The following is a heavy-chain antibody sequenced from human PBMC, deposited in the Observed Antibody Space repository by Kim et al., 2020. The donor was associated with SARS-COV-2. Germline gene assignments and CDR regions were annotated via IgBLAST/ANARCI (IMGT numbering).Heavy chain of an antibody. CDR1: GGSISSSNW. Sequence: SETLSLTCAVSGGSISSSNWWSWVRQPPGKGLEWIGEIYHSGSTNYNPSLKSRVTISVDKSKNQFSLKLSSVTAADTAVYYCARREQLRYYYYGMDVWGQGTTVTVSS. CDR3: ARREQLRYYYYGMDV. CDR2: IYHSGST. V-gene: IGHV4-4*02. D-gene: IGHD6-13*01. J-gene: IGHJ6*02.